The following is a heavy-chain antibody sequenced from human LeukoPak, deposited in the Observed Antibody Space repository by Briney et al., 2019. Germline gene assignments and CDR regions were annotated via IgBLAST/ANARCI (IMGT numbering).Heavy chain of an antibody. V-gene: IGHV3-53*01. CDR2: IYSVGST. CDR3: ARGSNYMDV. Sequence: GGSLRLSCAASGFNVSSSYISWVRQFPGGRLEWLSVIYSVGSTYYIDSVKGRFTISRDNSKNTLFLQMNSLRVEDTAMYYCARGSNYMDVWGKGTTVTVSS. CDR1: GFNVSSSY. J-gene: IGHJ6*03. D-gene: IGHD3-10*01.